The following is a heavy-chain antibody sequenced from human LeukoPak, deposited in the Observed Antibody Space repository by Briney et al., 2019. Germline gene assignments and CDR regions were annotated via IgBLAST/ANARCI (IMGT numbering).Heavy chain of an antibody. V-gene: IGHV1-3*01. CDR2: INAGNGNT. CDR1: GYTSTSYA. Sequence: ASVKVSCKASGYTSTSYAMHWVRQAPGQRLEWMGWINAGNGNTKYSQKFQGRVTITRDTSASTAYMELSSLRSEDTAVYYCARDSRVYYYDSSGYSPPGYWGQGTLVTVSS. J-gene: IGHJ4*02. CDR3: ARDSRVYYYDSSGYSPPGY. D-gene: IGHD3-22*01.